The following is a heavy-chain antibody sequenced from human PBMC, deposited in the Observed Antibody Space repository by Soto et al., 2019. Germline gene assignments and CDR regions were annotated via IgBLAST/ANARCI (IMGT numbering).Heavy chain of an antibody. J-gene: IGHJ6*02. CDR1: VFTFDTYG. CDR3: ARVTPGNNLYYFSGLDF. V-gene: IGHV3-30-3*01. CDR2: ISYEGSNT. D-gene: IGHD1-1*01. Sequence: PGWSLRLSCVSSVFTFDTYGIHWVRQAPGKGLQWVALISYEGSNTYYADSVRGRFTISRDNSKNTLYLQMNTLRPEDTGVYYCARVTPGNNLYYFSGLDFWGQGTSVTVSS.